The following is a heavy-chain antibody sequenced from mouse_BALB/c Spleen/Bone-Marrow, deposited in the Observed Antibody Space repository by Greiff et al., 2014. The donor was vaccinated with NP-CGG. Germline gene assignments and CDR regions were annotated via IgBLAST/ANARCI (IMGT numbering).Heavy chain of an antibody. V-gene: IGHV1S56*01. CDR2: IYPGNVNT. CDR1: GYTFTSYY. CDR3: AREGHGNYGFDY. D-gene: IGHD2-1*01. J-gene: IGHJ2*01. Sequence: QVQLQQPGPELVKPGASVRISCKASGYTFTSYYIHWGKQRPGQGLERIGWIYPGNVNTKYNENFKGKATLTADKASSTAYMQLSSPTSEDSAVYFCAREGHGNYGFDYWGQGTTLTVSS.